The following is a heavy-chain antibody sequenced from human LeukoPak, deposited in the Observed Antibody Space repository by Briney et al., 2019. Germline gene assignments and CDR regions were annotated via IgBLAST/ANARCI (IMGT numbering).Heavy chain of an antibody. CDR3: IREYGTD. J-gene: IGHJ4*02. CDR2: IKNKADGGSA. Sequence: GGSLRLSCAASGFTFSNAWMTWVRQAPGKGLEWVGHIKNKADGGSADYNTLVKGRFTISRDDSKNTLYLQMNGLKTEDTAVYYCIREYGTDWGQGTLVTVSS. V-gene: IGHV3-15*01. D-gene: IGHD4-17*01. CDR1: GFTFSNAW.